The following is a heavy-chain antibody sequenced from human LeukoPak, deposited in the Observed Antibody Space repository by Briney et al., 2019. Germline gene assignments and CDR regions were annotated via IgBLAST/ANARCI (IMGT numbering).Heavy chain of an antibody. CDR3: ARDQFDSSGYYPLDY. CDR2: INPSGGST. CDR1: GYTFTTYY. V-gene: IGHV1-46*01. J-gene: IGHJ4*02. Sequence: ASVKVSCKVSGYTFTTYYMHWVRQAPGQGLEWMGIINPSGGSTSYAQKFQGRVTMTRDTSTTTVYMELSSLRSEDTAVYYCARDQFDSSGYYPLDYWGQGTLVTVSS. D-gene: IGHD3-22*01.